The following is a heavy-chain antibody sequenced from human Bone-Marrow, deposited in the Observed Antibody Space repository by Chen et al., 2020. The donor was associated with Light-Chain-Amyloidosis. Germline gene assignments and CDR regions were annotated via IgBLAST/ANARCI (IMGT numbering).Heavy chain of an antibody. CDR2: ISGNSDSV. CDR1: GFPFDDHA. V-gene: IGHV3-9*01. Sequence: EVQLVESGGDLVQHGRSLRLSCAASGFPFDDHAMQWVRQTPAKGLEWVAGISGNSDSVDYADSVKCRFTISRNNDKIFLYLQMKSLKTEDTALYYCSKAPTPRIVAASVYFESWGQGALVTVSS. CDR3: SKAPTPRIVAASVYFES. D-gene: IGHD3-16*02. J-gene: IGHJ4*02.